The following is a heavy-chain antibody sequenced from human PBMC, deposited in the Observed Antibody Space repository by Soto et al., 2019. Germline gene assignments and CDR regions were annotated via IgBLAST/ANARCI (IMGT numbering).Heavy chain of an antibody. CDR3: ARDHPHYYDSSGYYPYYFDY. J-gene: IGHJ4*02. V-gene: IGHV3-7*01. D-gene: IGHD3-22*01. CDR1: GFTFSSYW. Sequence: GGSLRLSCAASGFTFSSYWMSWVRQAPGKGLEWVANIKQDGSEKYYVDSVKGRFTISRDNAKNSLYLQMNSLRAEDTAVYYCARDHPHYYDSSGYYPYYFDYWGQGTLVTVSS. CDR2: IKQDGSEK.